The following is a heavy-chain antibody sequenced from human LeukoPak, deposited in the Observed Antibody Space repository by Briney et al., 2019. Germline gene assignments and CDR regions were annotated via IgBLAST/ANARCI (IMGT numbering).Heavy chain of an antibody. Sequence: ASVKVSCKASGGTFSSYAISWVRQAPGQGLEWMGGIIPIFGTANCAQKFQGRVTITADKSTSTAYMELSSLRSEDTAVYYCASYGYSGYANFDYWGQGTLVTVSS. D-gene: IGHD5-12*01. CDR3: ASYGYSGYANFDY. J-gene: IGHJ4*02. V-gene: IGHV1-69*06. CDR1: GGTFSSYA. CDR2: IIPIFGTA.